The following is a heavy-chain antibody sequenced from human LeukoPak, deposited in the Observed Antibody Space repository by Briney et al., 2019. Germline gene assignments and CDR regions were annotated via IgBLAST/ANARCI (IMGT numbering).Heavy chain of an antibody. J-gene: IGHJ4*02. CDR2: ISYDGSNK. Sequence: GRPLRLSCAASGFTFSSYAMHWVRQAPGKGLEWVAVISYDGSNKYYADSVKGRFTISRDNSKNTLYLQMNSLRAEDTAVYYCARRGHYYDSSGYYYASGPYYFDYWGQGTLVTVSS. CDR1: GFTFSSYA. D-gene: IGHD3-22*01. V-gene: IGHV3-30-3*01. CDR3: ARRGHYYDSSGYYYASGPYYFDY.